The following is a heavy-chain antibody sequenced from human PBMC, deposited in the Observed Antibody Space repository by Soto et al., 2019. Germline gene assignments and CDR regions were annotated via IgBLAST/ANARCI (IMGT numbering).Heavy chain of an antibody. D-gene: IGHD3-3*01. Sequence: QVQLQESGPGLVKPSETLSLTCTVSGGSFKSGSYSWSWIRQPPGKGLEWIGYVYHTGRTSYNPSLKSRVSISMDTSKNQFSLNLDSVTAADTAVYFCARDFASFVSWGQGTLVTVSS. CDR3: ARDFASFVS. CDR1: GGSFKSGSYS. CDR2: VYHTGRT. V-gene: IGHV4-61*01. J-gene: IGHJ4*02.